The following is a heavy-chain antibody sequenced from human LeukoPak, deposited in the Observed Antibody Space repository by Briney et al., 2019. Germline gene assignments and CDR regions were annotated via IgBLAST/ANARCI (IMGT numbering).Heavy chain of an antibody. CDR3: ARRSSNYAVVDP. Sequence: SETLSLTCTVSGYYISSAYYWGWIRQPPGKGLEWIGSIYHSGSTYYNPSLKSRVTISVDTSKNQFSLKLSSVTAADTAVYYCARRSSNYAVVDPWGQGTLVTVSS. V-gene: IGHV4-38-2*02. D-gene: IGHD6-13*01. CDR1: GYYISSAYY. J-gene: IGHJ5*02. CDR2: IYHSGST.